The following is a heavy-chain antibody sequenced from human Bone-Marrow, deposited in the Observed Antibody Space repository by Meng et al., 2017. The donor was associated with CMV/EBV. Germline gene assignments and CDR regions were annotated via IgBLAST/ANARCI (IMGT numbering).Heavy chain of an antibody. CDR1: GFTFSSYG. Sequence: GESLKISCAASGFTFSSYGMHWVRQAPGKGLEWVAFIRYDGSNKYYADSVKGRFTISRDNSKNTLYLQMNSLRAEDTAVYYCAKDRQKRSSWKPPPFDYWGQGTLVTVSS. J-gene: IGHJ4*02. CDR2: IRYDGSNK. V-gene: IGHV3-30*02. CDR3: AKDRQKRSSWKPPPFDY. D-gene: IGHD6-13*01.